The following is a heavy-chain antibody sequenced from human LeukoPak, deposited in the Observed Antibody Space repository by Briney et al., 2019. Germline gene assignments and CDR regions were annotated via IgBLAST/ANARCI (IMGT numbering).Heavy chain of an antibody. D-gene: IGHD3-3*01. J-gene: IGHJ6*02. Sequence: PGGSLRLSCAASGFTFSDYYMSWIRQAPGKGLEWVSYISSSGSTMYYADSVKGRFTISRDNAKNSLYLQMNSLRAEDTAVYYCARDLPDGVVISRPYYYYGMDVWGQGTTVTVSS. CDR1: GFTFSDYY. V-gene: IGHV3-11*01. CDR2: ISSSGSTM. CDR3: ARDLPDGVVISRPYYYYGMDV.